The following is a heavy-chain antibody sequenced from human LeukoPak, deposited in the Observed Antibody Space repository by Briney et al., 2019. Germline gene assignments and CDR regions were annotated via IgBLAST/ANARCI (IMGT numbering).Heavy chain of an antibody. CDR2: IIPIFGTA. CDR1: GGTFSSYA. J-gene: IGHJ4*02. D-gene: IGHD3-22*01. Sequence: GASVKVSCKASGGTFSSYAISWVRQAPGQGLEWMGGIIPIFGTANYAQKFQGRVTITAGKSTSTAYMELSSLRSEDTAVYYCARGRYYYDSSGYVFDYWGQGTLVTVSS. V-gene: IGHV1-69*06. CDR3: ARGRYYYDSSGYVFDY.